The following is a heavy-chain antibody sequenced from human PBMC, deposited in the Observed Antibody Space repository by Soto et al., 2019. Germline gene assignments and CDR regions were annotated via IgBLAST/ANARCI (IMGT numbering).Heavy chain of an antibody. CDR1: GYRFTSYW. J-gene: IGHJ5*02. V-gene: IGHV5-51*01. D-gene: IGHD5-12*01. Sequence: GESLKISCKASGYRFTSYWIGWVRQMPGKGLEWMGIIYPGDSDTTYSPSFQGQVTISVDKSISTAYLQWSSLKASDTAMYFCVRCPVATGLFDPCGKGTLVTVSS. CDR2: IYPGDSDT. CDR3: VRCPVATGLFDP.